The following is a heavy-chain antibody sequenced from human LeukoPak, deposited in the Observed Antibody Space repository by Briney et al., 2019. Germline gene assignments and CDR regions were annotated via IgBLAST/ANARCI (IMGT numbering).Heavy chain of an antibody. V-gene: IGHV3-30*18. Sequence: GGSLRLSWAASGFTFNDYAMHWVRQAPGKGLEWVAFISFDGSDEFYADSVKGRFTIFRDNFKNTLYLQLNSLRAEDTAIYYCVKADGGYYCWGQGTLVTVSS. CDR3: VKADGGYYC. D-gene: IGHD3-22*01. J-gene: IGHJ4*02. CDR1: GFTFNDYA. CDR2: ISFDGSDE.